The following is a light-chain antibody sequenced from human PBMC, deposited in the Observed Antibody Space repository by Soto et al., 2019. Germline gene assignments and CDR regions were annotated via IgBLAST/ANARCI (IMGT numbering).Light chain of an antibody. V-gene: IGLV2-11*01. J-gene: IGLJ3*02. CDR2: DVG. CDR3: CSYAGSYAWV. CDR1: SSDVGAYNY. Sequence: QSALTQPRSVSGSPGQSVTSSCTGTSSDVGAYNYVSWCQQRPGKAPRLMIYDVGVRPSGVPDRFSASKSGNTASLTISGLQAEDEADYYCCSYAGSYAWVFGGGTKLTVL.